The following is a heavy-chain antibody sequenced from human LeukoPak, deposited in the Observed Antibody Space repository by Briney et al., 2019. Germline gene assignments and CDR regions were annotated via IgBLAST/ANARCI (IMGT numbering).Heavy chain of an antibody. CDR3: TRDRFYVWFDP. J-gene: IGHJ5*02. CDR2: IRSKEYGGTT. Sequence: GGSLRLSCTSSGFAFGDYAMTWFRQAPGKGLEWVAFIRSKEYGGTTEYAASVKDRFTISRDDSRAIAYLQMNSLKTEDTAVYYCTRDRFYVWFDPWGQGTLVTVSS. D-gene: IGHD3-16*01. V-gene: IGHV3-49*03. CDR1: GFAFGDYA.